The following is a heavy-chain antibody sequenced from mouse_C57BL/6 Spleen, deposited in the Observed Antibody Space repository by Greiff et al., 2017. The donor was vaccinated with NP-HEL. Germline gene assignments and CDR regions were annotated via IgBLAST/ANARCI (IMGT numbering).Heavy chain of an antibody. V-gene: IGHV5-9-1*02. J-gene: IGHJ3*01. D-gene: IGHD2-2*01. CDR2: ISSGGDYI. Sequence: EVMLVESGEGLVKPGGSLKLSCAASGFTFSSYAMSWVRQTPEKRLEWVAYISSGGDYIYYADTVKGRFTISRDNARNTLYLQMSSLKSEDTAMYDCTRDRGNYGYAWFAYWGQGTLVTVSA. CDR3: TRDRGNYGYAWFAY. CDR1: GFTFSSYA.